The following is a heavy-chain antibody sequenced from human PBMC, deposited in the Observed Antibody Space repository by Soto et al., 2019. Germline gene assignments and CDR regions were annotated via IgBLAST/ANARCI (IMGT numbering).Heavy chain of an antibody. CDR3: ARTLARSGYYGSFFYYGMDV. V-gene: IGHV2-70*01. D-gene: IGHD3-22*01. Sequence: SGPTLVNPTQTLTLTCTCSGFSLTTSGMSVSWIRQPPGKALEWLAFIDWDGDKHYTTSLKTRLTLSRDTTKNQVVLTMTNMDPVDTATYYCARTLARSGYYGSFFYYGMDVWGQGTPATVSS. CDR1: GFSLTTSGMS. J-gene: IGHJ6*02. CDR2: IDWDGDK.